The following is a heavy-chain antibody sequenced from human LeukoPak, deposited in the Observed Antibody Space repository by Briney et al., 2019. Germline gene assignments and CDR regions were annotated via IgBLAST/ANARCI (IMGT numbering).Heavy chain of an antibody. D-gene: IGHD1-26*01. CDR2: LYSGGDT. CDR3: ARGLVGATGFDY. CDR1: GFTFSSYA. V-gene: IGHV3-66*01. Sequence: GGSLRLSCAASGFTFSSYAMSWVRQAPGKGLEWVSVLYSGGDTYYADSVKGRFTISRDNSKNTLYLQMNSLRAGDTAVYYCARGLVGATGFDYWGQGTLVTVSS. J-gene: IGHJ4*02.